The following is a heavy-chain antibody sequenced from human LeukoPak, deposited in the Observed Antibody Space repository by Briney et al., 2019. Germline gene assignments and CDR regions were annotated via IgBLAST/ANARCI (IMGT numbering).Heavy chain of an antibody. V-gene: IGHV4-59*01. CDR1: GGSMSRYY. D-gene: IGHD6-19*01. CDR3: ARLEYSSGWYVY. Sequence: PSETLSLTCSVSGGSMSRYYWSWIRQPPGKGLEWIGYIYYSGSTNYNPSLKSRVTISVDTPKKEFSLKLSSVTAADTAVYFCARLEYSSGWYVYWGQGTLVTVSS. J-gene: IGHJ4*02. CDR2: IYYSGST.